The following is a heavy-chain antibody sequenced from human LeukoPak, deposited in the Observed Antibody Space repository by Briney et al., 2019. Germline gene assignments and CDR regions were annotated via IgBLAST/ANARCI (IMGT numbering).Heavy chain of an antibody. CDR2: IYSGGST. V-gene: IGHV3-66*01. CDR3: ATTSYCSSTRCRDAFDI. CDR1: GFTVSSNY. D-gene: IGHD2-2*01. J-gene: IGHJ3*02. Sequence: GGSLRLSCAASGFTVSSNYMSRVRQAPGKGLEWVSVIYSGGSTYYADSVKGRFTISRDNSKNTLYLQMNSLRAEDTAVYYCATTSYCSSTRCRDAFDIWGQGTMVTVSS.